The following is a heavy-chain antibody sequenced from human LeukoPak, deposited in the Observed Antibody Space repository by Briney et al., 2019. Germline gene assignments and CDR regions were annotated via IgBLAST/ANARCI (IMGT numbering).Heavy chain of an antibody. D-gene: IGHD3-16*02. Sequence: SETLSLTCAVYGGSFSGYYWSWIRQPPGKGLEWIGEINHSGSTNYNPSLKSRVTISVDTSKNQFSLKLSSVTAADTAVYYCAGGDDYVWRSYRPLWDYWGQGTLVTVSS. CDR2: INHSGST. V-gene: IGHV4-34*01. J-gene: IGHJ4*02. CDR3: AGGDDYVWRSYRPLWDY. CDR1: GGSFSGYY.